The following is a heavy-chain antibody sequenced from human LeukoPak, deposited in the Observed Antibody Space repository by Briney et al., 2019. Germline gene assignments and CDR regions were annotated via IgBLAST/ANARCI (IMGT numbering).Heavy chain of an antibody. D-gene: IGHD5-12*01. CDR3: ARTDIVATAGAFDI. V-gene: IGHV4-30-4*08. CDR1: GGSISSGGYY. J-gene: IGHJ3*02. CDR2: IYYSGST. Sequence: PSETLSLTCTVSGGSISSGGYYWSWIRQPPGKGLEWIGYIYYSGSTYYNPSLKSRVTISVDTSKNQFSLKLSSVTAADTAVYYCARTDIVATAGAFDIWGQGTMVTVSS.